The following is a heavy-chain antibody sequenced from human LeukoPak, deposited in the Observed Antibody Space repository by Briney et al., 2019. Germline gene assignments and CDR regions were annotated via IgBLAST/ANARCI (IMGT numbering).Heavy chain of an antibody. CDR3: ARAPYDSSGYYYVGVDY. V-gene: IGHV3-7*03. CDR2: IKQDGSEK. CDR1: GFTFSSYW. D-gene: IGHD3-22*01. Sequence: GGSLRLSCAASGFTFSSYWMSWVRQAPGKGLEWVANIKQDGSEKYYVDSVKGRFTISRDNAKNSLYLQMNSLRAEDTAVYYCARAPYDSSGYYYVGVDYWGQGTLVTVSS. J-gene: IGHJ4*02.